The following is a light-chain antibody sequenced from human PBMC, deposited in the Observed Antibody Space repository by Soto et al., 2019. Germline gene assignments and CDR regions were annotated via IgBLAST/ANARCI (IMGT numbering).Light chain of an antibody. Sequence: QSVLTQPASVSGSPGQSITISCTGTSSDIGSYHLVSWYQQLPGKAPKLIVYEGTKRPSGISIRFSGSKSGNTASLTISGLQAEDGADYYCCSYAGGSTYVFGTGTKLTVL. J-gene: IGLJ1*01. V-gene: IGLV2-23*01. CDR1: SSDIGSYHL. CDR3: CSYAGGSTYV. CDR2: EGT.